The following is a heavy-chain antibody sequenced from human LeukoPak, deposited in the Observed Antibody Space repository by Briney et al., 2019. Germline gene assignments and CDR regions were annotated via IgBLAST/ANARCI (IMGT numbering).Heavy chain of an antibody. J-gene: IGHJ5*02. CDR3: ASHPLWNDGIYNWFDP. CDR2: IYNSGST. D-gene: IGHD1-1*01. Sequence: GSLRLSCAASGFTSSSYGMSWVRQSPGRGLEWIGYIYNSGSTYYNPSLKSRVTISVDTSKNQFSLKLSSVTAADTAVYYCASHPLWNDGIYNWFDPWGQGTLVTVSS. V-gene: IGHV4-59*04. CDR1: GFTSSSYG.